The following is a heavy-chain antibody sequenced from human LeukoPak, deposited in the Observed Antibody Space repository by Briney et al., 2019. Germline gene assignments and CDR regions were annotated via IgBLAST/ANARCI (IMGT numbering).Heavy chain of an antibody. CDR2: IYTSGST. CDR3: ARRIGRLLVLIPADAFDV. V-gene: IGHV4-4*07. D-gene: IGHD2-8*02. J-gene: IGHJ3*01. CDR1: GGSISSYY. Sequence: SETLSLTCTVSGGSISSYYWSWIRQPAGKGLEWIGRIYTSGSTNYNPSLKSRVTMSVDTSKNQFSLKLSSVTAADTAVYYCARRIGRLLVLIPADAFDVWGQGTMVTISS.